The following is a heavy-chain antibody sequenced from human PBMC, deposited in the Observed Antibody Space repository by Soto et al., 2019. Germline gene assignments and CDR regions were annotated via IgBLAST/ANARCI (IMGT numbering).Heavy chain of an antibody. CDR1: GLPFIDSA. CDR2: IVVGSGNT. D-gene: IGHD3-22*01. Sequence: GDSVKVSCKASGLPFIDSAVQCVRQTRGHRLEWIGWIVVGSGNTNYAQEFPGRVTIXRAMSTNTGYIEVSRRRSEDPPELYCGPDVRLYSSDSSGYHLDAFDTWGQGTLVTV. V-gene: IGHV1-58*01. CDR3: GPDVRLYSSDSSGYHLDAFDT. J-gene: IGHJ3*02.